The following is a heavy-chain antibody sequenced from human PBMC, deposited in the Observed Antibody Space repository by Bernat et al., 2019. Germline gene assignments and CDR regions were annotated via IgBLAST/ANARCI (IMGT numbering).Heavy chain of an antibody. J-gene: IGHJ4*02. D-gene: IGHD5-24*01. CDR3: AKRDGDYYGHGFDY. Sequence: EVQLLESGGGLAQPGGSLRLSCAASGFIYSNYAMNWVRQAPGKGLEWVSAISGSGVGKYYADSVKGRFTISRDNSKNTVYLQMDSLRAEDTALYYFAKRDGDYYGHGFDYWGQGALVTVSS. CDR1: GFIYSNYA. V-gene: IGHV3-23*01. CDR2: ISGSGVGK.